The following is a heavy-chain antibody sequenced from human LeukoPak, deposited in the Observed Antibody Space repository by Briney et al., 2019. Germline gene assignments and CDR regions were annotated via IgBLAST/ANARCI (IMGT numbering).Heavy chain of an antibody. D-gene: IGHD4-17*01. CDR2: IYTSGST. J-gene: IGHJ3*01. V-gene: IGHV4-4*07. Sequence: SETLSLTCTVSGGSISSYYWSWIRQPAGKGLEWIGRIYTSGSTTYNPSLKSRVTMSVDTSKNQFSLRLTSVTAADTAVYYCARDLRRANYGDYGAFDFWGQGTMVTVSS. CDR3: ARDLRRANYGDYGAFDF. CDR1: GGSISSYY.